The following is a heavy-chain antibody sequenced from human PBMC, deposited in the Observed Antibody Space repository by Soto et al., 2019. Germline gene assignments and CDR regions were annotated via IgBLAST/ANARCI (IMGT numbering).Heavy chain of an antibody. CDR1: GGSISSGDYY. J-gene: IGHJ4*02. D-gene: IGHD6-19*01. Sequence: PSETLSLTCTVSGGSISSGDYYWSWIRQPPGKGLEWIGYIYYSGSTYYNPSLKSRVTISVDTSKNQFSLKLSSVTAADTAVYYCARAHIRVVIAVAGPVDYGGRGTLVPVSS. CDR2: IYYSGST. CDR3: ARAHIRVVIAVAGPVDY. V-gene: IGHV4-30-4*01.